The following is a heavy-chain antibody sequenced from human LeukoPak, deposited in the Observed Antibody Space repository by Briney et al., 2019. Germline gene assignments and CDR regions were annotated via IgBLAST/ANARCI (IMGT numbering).Heavy chain of an antibody. CDR3: AGYGGSYPYYMDV. D-gene: IGHD1-26*01. CDR1: GFSVTNY. Sequence: PGGSLRLSCAASGFSVTNYMTWVRQAPGKGLEWVSVIYTDGTTYYADSVKGRFTISRDNSKSTLYLQMNSLRGEDTAAYYCAGYGGSYPYYMDVWGKGTTVTMSS. CDR2: IYTDGTT. J-gene: IGHJ6*03. V-gene: IGHV3-66*01.